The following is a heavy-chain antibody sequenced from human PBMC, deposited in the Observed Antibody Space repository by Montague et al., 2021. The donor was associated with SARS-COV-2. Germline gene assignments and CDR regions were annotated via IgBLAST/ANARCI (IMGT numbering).Heavy chain of an antibody. D-gene: IGHD3-9*01. J-gene: IGHJ4*02. CDR1: GFTFSSYA. CDR2: ISYDGSNK. Sequence: SLRLSCAASGFTFSSYAMHWVRQAPGKGLEWVAVISYDGSNKYYADSVKGRFTISRDNSKNTLYLQMNSLRAEDTAVYYCARGADILTGYYNPYSRGGSNFDYWGQGTLVTVSS. V-gene: IGHV3-30*04. CDR3: ARGADILTGYYNPYSRGGSNFDY.